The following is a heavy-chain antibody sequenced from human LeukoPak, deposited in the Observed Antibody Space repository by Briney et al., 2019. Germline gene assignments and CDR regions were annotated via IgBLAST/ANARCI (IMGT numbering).Heavy chain of an antibody. V-gene: IGHV3-30-3*01. CDR1: GFTFRTYT. J-gene: IGHJ4*02. Sequence: PGRSLRLSCAASGFTFRTYTMHWVRQAPGKGLEWVAVISHDETHKYYSDSVKGRFTISRDNSKNTLYLQMNSLRAEDTAVYYCARDSRRAPSTIDYWGRGTLVTVSS. CDR3: ARDSRRAPSTIDY. CDR2: ISHDETHK. D-gene: IGHD2/OR15-2a*01.